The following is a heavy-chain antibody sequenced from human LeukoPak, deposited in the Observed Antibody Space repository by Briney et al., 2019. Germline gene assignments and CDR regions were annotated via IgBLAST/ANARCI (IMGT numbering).Heavy chain of an antibody. D-gene: IGHD2-15*01. CDR3: ANEGYCSGGSCRPIDY. Sequence: GGSLRLSCAASGFTFSSYGMSWVRQAPGKGLEWVSAISGSGGSTYYADSVKGRFTISRDNSKNTLYLQMNSLRAEDTAVYYCANEGYCSGGSCRPIDYWGQGTLVTVSS. J-gene: IGHJ4*02. CDR1: GFTFSSYG. V-gene: IGHV3-23*01. CDR2: ISGSGGST.